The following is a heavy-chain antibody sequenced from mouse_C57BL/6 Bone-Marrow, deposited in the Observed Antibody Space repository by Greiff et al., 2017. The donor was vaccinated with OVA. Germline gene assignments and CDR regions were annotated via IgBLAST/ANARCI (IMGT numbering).Heavy chain of an antibody. Sequence: QVQLQQPGAELVRPGTSVKLSCKASGYTFTSYWMHWVKQRPGQGLEWIGVIDPSDSYTNYNQKFKGKATLTVDTSSSTAYMQLSSLTSEDSEVDYCARKRFMAPFADWGQGTLVTVSA. CDR1: GYTFTSYW. J-gene: IGHJ3*01. V-gene: IGHV1-59*01. CDR2: IDPSDSYT. CDR3: ARKRFMAPFAD. D-gene: IGHD1-1*01.